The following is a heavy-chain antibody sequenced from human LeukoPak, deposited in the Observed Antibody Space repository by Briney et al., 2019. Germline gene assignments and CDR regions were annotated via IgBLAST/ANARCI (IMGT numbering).Heavy chain of an antibody. CDR3: ARGGYPRY. D-gene: IGHD3-22*01. J-gene: IGHJ4*02. Sequence: GGSLRLSCDTSGFSFSDYGMNWVRQAPGKGLEWVSSIGSGGHTFYADSVKGRFTISRDNAKNSMYLQMNSLRVEDTAVYYCARGGYPRYWGQGSLVTVSS. V-gene: IGHV3-69-1*01. CDR1: GFSFSDYG. CDR2: IGSGGHT.